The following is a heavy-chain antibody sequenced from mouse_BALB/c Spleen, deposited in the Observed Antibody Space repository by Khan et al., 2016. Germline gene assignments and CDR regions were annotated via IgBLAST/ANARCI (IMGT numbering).Heavy chain of an antibody. J-gene: IGHJ2*01. D-gene: IGHD2-1*01. V-gene: IGHV1-4*01. Sequence: QVQLKQSGAELARPGASVRMSCKASGYTFTSYTIHWVKQRPGQGLEWIGYINPTSGYTTYNQKFKDKATLTEDKSSSTAYMQLSSLTSEDSAVYYCASSRRMGGNYLFDYWGQGTTLTVSS. CDR1: GYTFTSYT. CDR2: INPTSGYT. CDR3: ASSRRMGGNYLFDY.